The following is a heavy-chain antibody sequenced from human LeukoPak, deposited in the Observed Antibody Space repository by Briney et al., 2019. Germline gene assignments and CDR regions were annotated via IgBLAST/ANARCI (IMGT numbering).Heavy chain of an antibody. V-gene: IGHV1-46*01. CDR3: ARDKNYYDSSGYYPGYFDY. J-gene: IGHJ4*02. D-gene: IGHD3-22*01. CDR1: GYTFTSYY. CDR2: INPSGGST. Sequence: GASVKVSCKASGYTFTSYYMHWVRQAPGQGLEWMGIINPSGGSTSYAQKFQGRVTMTRDTSTSTVYMELSSLRSEDTAVYYCARDKNYYDSSGYYPGYFDYWGQGTLVTVSS.